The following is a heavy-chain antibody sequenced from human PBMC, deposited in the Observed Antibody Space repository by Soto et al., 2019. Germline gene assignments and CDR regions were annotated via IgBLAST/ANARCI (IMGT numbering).Heavy chain of an antibody. V-gene: IGHV4-59*01. Sequence: SETLSLTCTVSGGSISSYYCSWIRQPPGKGLEWIGYIYYSGITNYNPSLKSRVTISVDTSKNQFSLKLSSVTAADTAVYYCARLYGSGSYYNWFDPWGQGTLVAVSS. CDR1: GGSISSYY. J-gene: IGHJ5*02. CDR3: ARLYGSGSYYNWFDP. CDR2: IYYSGIT. D-gene: IGHD3-10*01.